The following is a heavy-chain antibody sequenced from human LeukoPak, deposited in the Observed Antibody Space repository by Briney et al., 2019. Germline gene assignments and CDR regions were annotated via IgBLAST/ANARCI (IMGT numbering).Heavy chain of an antibody. CDR2: INWNGDST. V-gene: IGHV3-20*04. Sequence: GGSLRLSCAASGFSFDDYGLSWVRHAPGKGLEWVSGINWNGDSTDYADSVKGRFTISRDNAKNSLYLQMNSLRAEDTALYYCARDLRVVITGSFDSWGQGTLVTVSS. D-gene: IGHD3-22*01. CDR1: GFSFDDYG. CDR3: ARDLRVVITGSFDS. J-gene: IGHJ4*02.